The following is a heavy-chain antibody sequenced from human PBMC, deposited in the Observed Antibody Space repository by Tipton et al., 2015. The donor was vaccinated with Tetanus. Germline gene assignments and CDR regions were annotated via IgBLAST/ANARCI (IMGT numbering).Heavy chain of an antibody. CDR2: IKEDGSEK. Sequence: AASGFTFNHYWMTWVRQAPGKGLEWVANIKEDGSEKYYVDSVKGRFTISRDNAKNSLFLQMNGLRVEDTAIYYCARERPGGGFDPWGPGTLVTVSS. V-gene: IGHV3-7*01. CDR3: ARERPGGGFDP. J-gene: IGHJ5*02. D-gene: IGHD1-14*01. CDR1: GFTFNHYW.